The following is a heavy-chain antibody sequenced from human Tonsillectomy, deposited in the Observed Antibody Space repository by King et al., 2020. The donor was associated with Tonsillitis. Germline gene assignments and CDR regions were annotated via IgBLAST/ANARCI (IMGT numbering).Heavy chain of an antibody. CDR3: ARVKRYSSGGRFYYYMDV. J-gene: IGHJ6*03. CDR2: IIPIFGTA. D-gene: IGHD6-19*01. Sequence: GQLVQSGAEVKKPGSSVKVSCKASGGTFSSYAISWVRQAPGQGLEWMGGIIPIFGTANYAQKFQGRVTITADESTSTAYMELSSLRSEDTAVYYCARVKRYSSGGRFYYYMDVWGKGTTVTVSS. V-gene: IGHV1-69*01. CDR1: GGTFSSYA.